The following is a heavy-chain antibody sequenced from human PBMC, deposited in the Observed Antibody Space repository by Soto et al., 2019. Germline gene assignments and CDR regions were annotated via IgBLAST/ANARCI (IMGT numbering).Heavy chain of an antibody. CDR1: GDIVSNNYAA. V-gene: IGHV6-1*01. CDR2: TFYSSKWST. D-gene: IGHD3-16*01. CDR3: AREQGNDYVARGAFDV. J-gene: IGHJ3*01. Sequence: SQTLSLTCAISGDIVSNNYAAWNWIRQSPSRGLEWLGRTFYSSKWSTDYAVSVKSRITINPDTSKNRVSLQLNSVTPEDTAVYFCAREQGNDYVARGAFDVWGQGTMVTVSS.